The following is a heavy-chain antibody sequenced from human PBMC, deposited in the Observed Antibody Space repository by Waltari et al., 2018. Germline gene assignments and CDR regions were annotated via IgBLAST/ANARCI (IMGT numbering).Heavy chain of an antibody. Sequence: QVQLQESGPGLVKPSETLSLTCAVSGYSISSGYYWGWIRQPPGQGLEWIGSIYHSGSTYYNPSLKSRVTISVDTSKNQFSLKLSSVTAADTAVYYCARVPLDTAMVRRPYYYYGMDVWGQGTTVTVSS. CDR3: ARVPLDTAMVRRPYYYYGMDV. V-gene: IGHV4-38-2*01. CDR1: GYSISSGYY. D-gene: IGHD5-18*01. J-gene: IGHJ6*02. CDR2: IYHSGST.